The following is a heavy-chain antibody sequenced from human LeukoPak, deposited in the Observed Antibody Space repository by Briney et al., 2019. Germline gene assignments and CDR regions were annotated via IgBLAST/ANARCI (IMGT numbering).Heavy chain of an antibody. CDR1: GDSISSYY. J-gene: IGHJ4*02. Sequence: SETLSLTCTVSGDSISSYYWSWIRQPPGKGLEWIGYIYYSGSTGYNPSLKSRVTMSIDTSKNQFSLRLSSVTAADTAVYYCARRPGEYGGNDFDYWGQGTLVTVSS. D-gene: IGHD4/OR15-4a*01. CDR2: IYYSGST. CDR3: ARRPGEYGGNDFDY. V-gene: IGHV4-59*08.